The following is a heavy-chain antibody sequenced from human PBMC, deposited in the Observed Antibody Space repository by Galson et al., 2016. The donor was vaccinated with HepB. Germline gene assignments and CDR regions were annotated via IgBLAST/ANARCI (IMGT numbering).Heavy chain of an antibody. V-gene: IGHV5-51*01. CDR1: GFTFTNYW. D-gene: IGHD3-10*01. Sequence: QSGAEVKKPGESLKISCQGSGFTFTNYWIGWLRRMPGKGLEWMGIISPGDSNTKYSPSFQGQVIISADKSISSAYLEWTSLKASDTAMYYCARLINYNWFDPWGQGTLVTVSS. CDR2: ISPGDSNT. J-gene: IGHJ5*02. CDR3: ARLINYNWFDP.